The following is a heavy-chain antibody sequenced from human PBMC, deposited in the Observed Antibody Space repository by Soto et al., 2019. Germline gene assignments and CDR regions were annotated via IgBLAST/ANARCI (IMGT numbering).Heavy chain of an antibody. CDR1: GGSFSGYY. Sequence: SETLSLTCAVYGGSFSGYYWTWIRQTPGKGLEWIGEINDSGSTDYKPSLRSRATISADTSKKQFSLKLTSVTAADTAVYYCARHDFGLDSSSSPTILYFFDYWGQGTLVTVSS. J-gene: IGHJ4*02. D-gene: IGHD6-13*01. CDR2: INDSGST. V-gene: IGHV4-34*01. CDR3: ARHDFGLDSSSSPTILYFFDY.